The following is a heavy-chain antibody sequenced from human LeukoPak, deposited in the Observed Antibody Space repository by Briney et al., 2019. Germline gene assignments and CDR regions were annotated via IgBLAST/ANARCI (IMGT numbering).Heavy chain of an antibody. CDR2: INHSGTT. J-gene: IGHJ4*02. D-gene: IGHD3-22*01. CDR3: ARSTGFYYKIDS. V-gene: IGHV4-34*01. CDR1: GGSFSGYY. Sequence: SETLPLTCAVYGGSFSGYYWTWIRQPPGKGLEWIGDINHSGTTNYNPSLKSRVTMSVDTSKNQFSLKLTSVTAADTAVYYCARSTGFYYKIDSWGRGTLVTVSS.